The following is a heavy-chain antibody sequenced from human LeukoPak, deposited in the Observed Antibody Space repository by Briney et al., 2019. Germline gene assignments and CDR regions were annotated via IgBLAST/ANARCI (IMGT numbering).Heavy chain of an antibody. D-gene: IGHD6-13*01. J-gene: IGHJ5*02. CDR3: ARDLLIAAAGNWFDP. Sequence: SETLSLTCTVSGGSISSYYWSWLRQPPGKGLEWIGYIYYSGSTNYNPSLKSRVTISVDTSKNQFSLKLSSVTAADTAVYYCARDLLIAAAGNWFDPWGQGTLVTVSS. V-gene: IGHV4-59*01. CDR2: IYYSGST. CDR1: GGSISSYY.